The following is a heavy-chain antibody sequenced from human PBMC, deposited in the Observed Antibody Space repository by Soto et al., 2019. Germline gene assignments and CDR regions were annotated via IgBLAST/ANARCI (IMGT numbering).Heavy chain of an antibody. CDR3: AKPLATDFDY. Sequence: EVQLLESGGGLVQPGGFLRLSCTVSGLIFSSHAMSWVRQAPGKGLEWVSSISTTGSNTYYADSVKGRFTISRDNSQNTLYLQMSSLRAEDTAVYYCAKPLATDFDYWGQGTLVTVSS. CDR2: ISTTGSNT. V-gene: IGHV3-23*01. J-gene: IGHJ4*02. CDR1: GLIFSSHA.